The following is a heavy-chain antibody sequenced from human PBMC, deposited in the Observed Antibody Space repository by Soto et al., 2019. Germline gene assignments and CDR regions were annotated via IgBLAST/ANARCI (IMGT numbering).Heavy chain of an antibody. CDR3: VRTIQPGTTTYFDY. CDR2: VSGSGGST. Sequence: PGGSLRLSCAASGFTFTNFAMSWVRQAPGKGLEWVASVSGSGGSTYYADSVKGRFTISRDNSKNSVYLQMNSLKTEDTAVYYCVRTIQPGTTTYFDYWGQGTLVTVSS. J-gene: IGHJ4*02. D-gene: IGHD1-1*01. V-gene: IGHV3-23*01. CDR1: GFTFTNFA.